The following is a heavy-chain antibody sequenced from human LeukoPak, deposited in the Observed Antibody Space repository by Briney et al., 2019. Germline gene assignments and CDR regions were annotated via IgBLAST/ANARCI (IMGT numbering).Heavy chain of an antibody. Sequence: SETLSLTCTVSGYSISSGYYWGWIRQPPGKRLEWIGSIYHSGSTYYNPSLKSRVTISVDTSKNQFSLKLSSVTAADTAVYYCATATYCYDSSGYSYYWFDPWGQGTLVTVSS. CDR2: IYHSGST. D-gene: IGHD3-22*01. J-gene: IGHJ5*02. V-gene: IGHV4-38-2*02. CDR3: ATATYCYDSSGYSYYWFDP. CDR1: GYSISSGYY.